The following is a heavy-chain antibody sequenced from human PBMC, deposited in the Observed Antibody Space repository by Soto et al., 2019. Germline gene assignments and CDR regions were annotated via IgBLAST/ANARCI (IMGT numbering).Heavy chain of an antibody. Sequence: GGSLRLSCAASGFTFSSYAMSWVRQAPGKGLEWVSAISGSGGSTYYADSVKGRFTISRDNSKNTLYLQMNSLRAEDTAVYYCAKDGHCSSTSCYVLAFDIWGQGTMVTVSS. D-gene: IGHD2-2*01. CDR1: GFTFSSYA. CDR2: ISGSGGST. V-gene: IGHV3-23*01. CDR3: AKDGHCSSTSCYVLAFDI. J-gene: IGHJ3*02.